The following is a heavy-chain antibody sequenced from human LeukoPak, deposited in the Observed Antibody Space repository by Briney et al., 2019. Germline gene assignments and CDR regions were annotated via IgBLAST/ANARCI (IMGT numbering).Heavy chain of an antibody. D-gene: IGHD6-13*01. CDR1: GSTFTSYY. Sequence: ASVQVSSQASGSTFTSYYMHWVRPAPGQGLEWMGIINPSGGSTSYAQKFQGRVTMTRDTSTSTVYMELSSLRSEDTAVYYCARWAAAGPTGPYYFDYWGQGTLVTVSS. J-gene: IGHJ4*02. CDR2: INPSGGST. CDR3: ARWAAAGPTGPYYFDY. V-gene: IGHV1-46*01.